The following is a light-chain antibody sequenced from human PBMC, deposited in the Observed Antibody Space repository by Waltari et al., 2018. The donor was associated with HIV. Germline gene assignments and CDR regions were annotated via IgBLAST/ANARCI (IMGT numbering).Light chain of an antibody. CDR1: NSDVGGYNF. V-gene: IGLV2-8*01. J-gene: IGLJ3*02. CDR2: EAT. Sequence: QSALTQPPSASGSPGQSVTISCTGTNSDVGGYNFVSWYQQHPGKAPKLLIFEATKRPSGVPDRFSDSKSGNTASLTVSGLQAEDEADYYCSSYAGSSTLMFGGGTKLTVL. CDR3: SSYAGSSTLM.